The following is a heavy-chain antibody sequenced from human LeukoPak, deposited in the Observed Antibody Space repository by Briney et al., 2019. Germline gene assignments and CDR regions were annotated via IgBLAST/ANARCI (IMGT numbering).Heavy chain of an antibody. CDR3: ARDLGMGYFDY. Sequence: GGSLRLSCAASGFTFNSYEMNWLRQAPGKGLEWVSYISSSGSTIYYADSVKGRFTISRDNAKNSLYLQMNSLRAEDTAVYYCARDLGMGYFDYWGQGALVTVSS. CDR1: GFTFNSYE. D-gene: IGHD7-27*01. V-gene: IGHV3-48*03. CDR2: ISSSGSTI. J-gene: IGHJ4*02.